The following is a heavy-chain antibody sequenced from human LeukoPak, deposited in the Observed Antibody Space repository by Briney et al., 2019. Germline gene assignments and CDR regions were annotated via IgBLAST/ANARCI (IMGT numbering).Heavy chain of an antibody. Sequence: GGSLRLSCAASGFTVSSNYMSWVRQAPGKGLEWVGRIRNKARSYTTEYAASVTGRFTISRDDSKNSLYLQMNSLTIEDTAVYYCTGGRSDRGYYGFDVWGQGTTVIVSS. CDR3: TGGRSDRGYYGFDV. J-gene: IGHJ6*02. V-gene: IGHV3-72*01. CDR1: GFTVSSNY. CDR2: IRNKARSYTT.